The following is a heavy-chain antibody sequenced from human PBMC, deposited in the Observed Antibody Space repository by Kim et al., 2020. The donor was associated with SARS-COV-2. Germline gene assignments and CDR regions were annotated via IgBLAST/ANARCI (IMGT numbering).Heavy chain of an antibody. D-gene: IGHD4-17*01. CDR3: ARGSSTVTAYFQH. CDR2: IYTGGST. V-gene: IGHV3-53*01. J-gene: IGHJ1*01. CDR1: GFSVSSSY. Sequence: GGSLRLSCAASGFSVSSSYMSWVRQAPGKGLEWVSVIYTGGSTYYGDSVKGRFTISRDNSKNTVYLQMNSLRAEDTAVYYCARGSSTVTAYFQHWGQGTLVTVSS.